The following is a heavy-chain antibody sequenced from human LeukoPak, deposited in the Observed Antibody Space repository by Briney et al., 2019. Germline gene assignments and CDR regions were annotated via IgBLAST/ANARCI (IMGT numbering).Heavy chain of an antibody. CDR3: ARARQRLVQFGFDP. Sequence: PVGSLSLSSAASRFTFSSVSMNWVRQAPRNGVEWASSINSRSSYKNHADTVKGRFTISRADAQNSLYLQTDSLRAADTAVYFCARARQRLVQFGFDPWGQGTLVTVSS. CDR2: INSRSSYK. CDR1: RFTFSSVS. D-gene: IGHD6-13*01. J-gene: IGHJ5*02. V-gene: IGHV3-21*01.